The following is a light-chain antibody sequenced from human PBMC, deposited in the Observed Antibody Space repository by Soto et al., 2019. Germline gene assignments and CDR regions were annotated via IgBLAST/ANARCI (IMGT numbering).Light chain of an antibody. V-gene: IGKV1-39*01. CDR3: QQSYSTLET. CDR1: QSISNY. Sequence: IQMTQSPSSLSASVGDRVTITCRASQSISNYLNWYQQKPGKAPKLLIYDASSLQSGVPSRFSGSGSGTYFTLTISSLQPEDFATYYCQQSYSTLETFGQGTKVEIK. CDR2: DAS. J-gene: IGKJ1*01.